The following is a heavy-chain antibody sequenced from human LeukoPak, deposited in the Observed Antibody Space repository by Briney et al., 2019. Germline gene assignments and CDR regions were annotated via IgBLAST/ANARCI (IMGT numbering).Heavy chain of an antibody. CDR1: DDSISNYY. CDR2: IYYSGPT. V-gene: IGHV4-59*01. D-gene: IGHD5-24*01. J-gene: IGHJ6*02. CDR3: ARVGITTIAERPYFYYYGIDV. Sequence: SETLSLTCTVSDDSISNYYWSWIRQPPGKGLEYIGYIYYSGPTNYNPSLRSRVALSIDTSKNQFSLRLTSVTTADAAVYYCARVGITTIAERPYFYYYGIDVWGQGTTVTVSS.